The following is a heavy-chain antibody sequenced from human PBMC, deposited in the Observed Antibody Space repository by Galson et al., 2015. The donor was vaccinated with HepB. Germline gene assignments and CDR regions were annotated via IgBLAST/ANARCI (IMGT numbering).Heavy chain of an antibody. D-gene: IGHD3-3*01. J-gene: IGHJ5*02. CDR3: ARPYYDFWSGFDGSLNWFDP. Sequence: SCKASGYTFTSYGISWVRQAPGQGLEWMGWISAYNGNTNYAQKLQGRVTMTTDTSTSTAYMELRSLRSGDTAVYYCARPYYDFWSGFDGSLNWFDPWGQGTLVTVSS. V-gene: IGHV1-18*01. CDR2: ISAYNGNT. CDR1: GYTFTSYG.